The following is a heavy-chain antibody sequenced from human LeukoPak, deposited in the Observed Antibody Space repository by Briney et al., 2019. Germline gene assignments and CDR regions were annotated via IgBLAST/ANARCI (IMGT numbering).Heavy chain of an antibody. D-gene: IGHD3-10*01. CDR2: INPKSGGT. CDR3: ARWASGYHGSGSSYTRN. CDR1: GYSFARYY. V-gene: IGHV1-2*02. Sequence: ASVKVSCKASGYSFARYYMHWVRQAPGQGLEWMGWINPKSGGTDYAQKFQGRVTMTRDTSISTAYMELSRLRSDDTAVYSCARWASGYHGSGSSYTRNCGQGTLVTASS. J-gene: IGHJ4*02.